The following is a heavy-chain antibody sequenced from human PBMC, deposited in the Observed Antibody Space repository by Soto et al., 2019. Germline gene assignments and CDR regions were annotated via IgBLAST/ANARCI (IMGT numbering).Heavy chain of an antibody. Sequence: PSQTLSLTCAISGDSVSSNSAAWNWIRQSPSRGLEWLGRTYYRSKWYNDYAVSVKSRITINPDTSKPQFSLQLNSVTPEDTAVYYCARDPYYDYIWGSYRTNYFDYWGKGTLVTVYS. CDR2: TYYRSKWYN. CDR1: GDSVSSNSAA. CDR3: ARDPYYDYIWGSYRTNYFDY. J-gene: IGHJ4*02. D-gene: IGHD3-16*02. V-gene: IGHV6-1*01.